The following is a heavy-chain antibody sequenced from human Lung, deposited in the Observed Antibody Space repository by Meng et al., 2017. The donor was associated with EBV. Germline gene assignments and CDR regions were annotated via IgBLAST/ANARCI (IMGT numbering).Heavy chain of an antibody. J-gene: IGHJ4*02. V-gene: IGHV3-33*05. D-gene: IGHD5-12*01. Sequence: QGYLWEVGGGGFRPGGPLGLSCAGLGFPCRGLGIQWVRQAPGKGLEWLAVISHEGTVKHYGNSVRGRFTLSRDNSRDTVYLQMDFLRPDDSGIYYCATIVAGNPIDHWGQGTLVTVSS. CDR3: ATIVAGNPIDH. CDR2: ISHEGTVK. CDR1: GFPCRGLG.